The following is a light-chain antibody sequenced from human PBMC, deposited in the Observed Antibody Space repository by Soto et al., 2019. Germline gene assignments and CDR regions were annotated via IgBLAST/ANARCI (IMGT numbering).Light chain of an antibody. CDR1: QGIARA. CDR3: QQFSIYPLT. J-gene: IGKJ4*01. V-gene: IGKV1-13*02. Sequence: AIHLTQSPSSLSATVGDSVTITCRASQGIARALAWYQQKPGKAPKLLIYDASSLESGVPSRFSGSGYVTDFTLTITSLQPEDFATYYCQQFSIYPLTFGGGTKVEIK. CDR2: DAS.